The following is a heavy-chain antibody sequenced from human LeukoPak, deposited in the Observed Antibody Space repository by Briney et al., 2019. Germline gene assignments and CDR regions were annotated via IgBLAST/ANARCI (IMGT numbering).Heavy chain of an antibody. V-gene: IGHV1-2*02. D-gene: IGHD6-13*01. CDR3: ARGHPFSSSWPHDY. Sequence: ASVKVSCKASGYTFTCYYMHWVRQAPGQGLEWMGWINPNSGGTNYAQKFQGRVTMTRDTSISTAYMELSRLRSDDTAVYYCARGHPFSSSWPHDYWGQGTLVTVSS. J-gene: IGHJ4*02. CDR1: GYTFTCYY. CDR2: INPNSGGT.